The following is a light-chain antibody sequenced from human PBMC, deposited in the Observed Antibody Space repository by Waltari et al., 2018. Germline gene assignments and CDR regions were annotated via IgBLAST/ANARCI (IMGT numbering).Light chain of an antibody. CDR1: NIGSKT. Sequence: SYVLTQPPSVSVAPGQTATITCEESNIGSKTVHWYRQKPGQAPVVVVYDDTFRPSGIPERLSGSNSGRTATLTISRVEAGDEADYYCQVWDSSSKYVFGTGTKVTVL. CDR3: QVWDSSSKYV. CDR2: DDT. J-gene: IGLJ1*01. V-gene: IGLV3-21*02.